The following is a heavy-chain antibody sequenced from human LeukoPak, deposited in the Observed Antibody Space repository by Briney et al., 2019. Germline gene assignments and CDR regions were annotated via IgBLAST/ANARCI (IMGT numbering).Heavy chain of an antibody. Sequence: PSETLSLTCAVSGGSISSGAYSWSWIRQPPGKGLEWIGSIYHSGSTYYNPSLKSRVTMSVDTSKKQFSLNLSSVTAADTAVYYCATTPREYSSTWYYFDYWGQGILVTVSS. V-gene: IGHV4-30-2*03. CDR3: ATTPREYSSTWYYFDY. CDR2: IYHSGST. D-gene: IGHD6-13*01. CDR1: GGSISSGAYS. J-gene: IGHJ4*02.